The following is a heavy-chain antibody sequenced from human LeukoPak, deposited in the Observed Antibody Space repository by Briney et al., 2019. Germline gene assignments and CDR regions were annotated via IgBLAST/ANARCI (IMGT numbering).Heavy chain of an antibody. V-gene: IGHV3-23*01. CDR3: ASLNGDRR. D-gene: IGHD7-27*01. CDR2: ISDRGGVT. CDR1: GVTFSSYA. J-gene: IGHJ4*02. Sequence: GGSLRLSCAASGVTFSSYAMSWVRQAPGKGLEWVSSISDRGGVTYYAGSVKGRFTISRDNSKNTLYLQMNSLRAEDTAVYYCASLNGDRRWGQGTLVTVSS.